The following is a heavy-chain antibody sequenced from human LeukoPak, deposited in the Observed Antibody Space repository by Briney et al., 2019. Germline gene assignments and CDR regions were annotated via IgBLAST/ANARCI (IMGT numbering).Heavy chain of an antibody. CDR1: GFTFSDYY. Sequence: GKSLRLSCAASGFTFSDYYMSWIRQAPGKGLEWVSYISSSGSTIYYADSVKGRFTISRDNAKNSLYLQMNSLRAEDTAVYYCARESVAGPFDYWGQGTLVTVSS. V-gene: IGHV3-11*04. D-gene: IGHD6-19*01. CDR3: ARESVAGPFDY. J-gene: IGHJ4*02. CDR2: ISSSGSTI.